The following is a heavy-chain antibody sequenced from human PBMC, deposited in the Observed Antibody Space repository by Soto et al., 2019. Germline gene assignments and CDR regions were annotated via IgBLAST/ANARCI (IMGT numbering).Heavy chain of an antibody. J-gene: IGHJ6*02. D-gene: IGHD6-13*01. Sequence: PGGSLRLSCAASGFTFSSYAMHWVRQAPGKGLEWVAVISYDGSNKYYADSVKGRFTISRDNSKNTLYLQMNSLRAEDTAVYYCARELVSSWYNYYYYGMDVWGQGTTVTVSS. CDR2: ISYDGSNK. V-gene: IGHV3-30-3*01. CDR3: ARELVSSWYNYYYYGMDV. CDR1: GFTFSSYA.